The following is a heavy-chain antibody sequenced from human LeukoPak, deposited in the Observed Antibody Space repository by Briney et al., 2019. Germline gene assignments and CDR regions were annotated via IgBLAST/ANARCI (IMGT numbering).Heavy chain of an antibody. Sequence: GESLKISCKGSGYSFTSYWIGWVRQMPGKGLEWMGIIYPGDSDTRYSPSFQGQVTISADKSISTAYLQWSSLKASDTAMYYCSTTSGSYFGLDAFDIWGQGTMVTVSS. J-gene: IGHJ3*02. CDR2: IYPGDSDT. D-gene: IGHD1-26*01. V-gene: IGHV5-51*01. CDR3: STTSGSYFGLDAFDI. CDR1: GYSFTSYW.